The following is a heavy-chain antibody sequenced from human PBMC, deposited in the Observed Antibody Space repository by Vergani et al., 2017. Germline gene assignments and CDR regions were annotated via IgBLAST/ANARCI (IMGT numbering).Heavy chain of an antibody. V-gene: IGHV1-18*01. Sequence: QVQLVQSGAEVKKPGASVKVSCKASGYTFTSYGISWVRQAPGQGLEWMGWISAYNGNTNYAQKLQGRVTMTTDTSTSTAYMELRSLRSDDTAVYYCARDRPYYYDSSGDFGPSEKDYYYGMDVWGQGTTVTVSS. CDR3: ARDRPYYYDSSGDFGPSEKDYYYGMDV. J-gene: IGHJ6*02. CDR1: GYTFTSYG. CDR2: ISAYNGNT. D-gene: IGHD3-22*01.